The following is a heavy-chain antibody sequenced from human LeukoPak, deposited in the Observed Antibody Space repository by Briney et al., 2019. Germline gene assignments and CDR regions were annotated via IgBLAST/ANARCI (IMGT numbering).Heavy chain of an antibody. CDR2: ISGSGGST. CDR3: AKDQQWFGEWRDEFDY. D-gene: IGHD3-10*01. Sequence: PGGSLRLSCAASGFTFSSYAMSWVRQAPGKGLEWVSAISGSGGSTYYADSVKGRFTISRDNSKNTLYLQMNSLRAEDTAVYYCAKDQQWFGEWRDEFDYWGQGTLATVSS. V-gene: IGHV3-23*01. CDR1: GFTFSSYA. J-gene: IGHJ4*02.